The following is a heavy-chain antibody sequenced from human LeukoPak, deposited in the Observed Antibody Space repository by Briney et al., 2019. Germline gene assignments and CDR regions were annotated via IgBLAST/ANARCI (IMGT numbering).Heavy chain of an antibody. J-gene: IGHJ4*02. CDR3: ARDWKGSSGYYDY. CDR1: GGTFSSYA. V-gene: IGHV1-69*04. D-gene: IGHD3-22*01. CDR2: IIPILGIA. Sequence: GASVKVSCKASGGTFSSYAISWVRQAPGQGLEWMGRIIPILGIANYEQKFQGRVTITADKSTSTAYMELSSLRSEDTAVYYCARDWKGSSGYYDYWGQGTLVTVSS.